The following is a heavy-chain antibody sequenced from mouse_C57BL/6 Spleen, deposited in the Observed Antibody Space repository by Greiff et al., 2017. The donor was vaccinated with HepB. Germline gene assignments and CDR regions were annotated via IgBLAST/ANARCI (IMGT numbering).Heavy chain of an antibody. D-gene: IGHD3-3*01. J-gene: IGHJ3*01. CDR1: GYSITSGYY. V-gene: IGHV3-6*01. CDR2: ISYDGSN. CDR3: ARERDGWFAY. Sequence: EVQLVESGPGLVKPSQSLSLTCSVTGYSITSGYYWNWIRQFPGNKLEWMGYISYDGSNNYNPSLKNRISITRDTSKNQFFLKLNSVTTEDTATYYCARERDGWFAYWGQGTLVTVSA.